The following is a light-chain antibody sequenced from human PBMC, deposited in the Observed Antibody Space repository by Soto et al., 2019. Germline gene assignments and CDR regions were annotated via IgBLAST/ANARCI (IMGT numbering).Light chain of an antibody. CDR3: QQRSNWPPWT. CDR1: QSVTTF. Sequence: EIVLTQSPATLSLSPGERATLSCRASQSVTTFLAWFQQKPGQAPRLLIYDAVTRAPGIPARFSGSGSGTDFTLTINSLEPEDFAVYYCQQRSNWPPWTFGQGTKVDIQ. V-gene: IGKV3-11*01. CDR2: DAV. J-gene: IGKJ1*01.